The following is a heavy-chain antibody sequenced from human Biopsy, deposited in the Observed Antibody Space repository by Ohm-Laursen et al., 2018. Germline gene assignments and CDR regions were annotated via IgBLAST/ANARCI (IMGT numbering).Heavy chain of an antibody. CDR2: IYYSVMT. J-gene: IGHJ6*02. CDR1: GDSVTKYY. D-gene: IGHD4-11*01. CDR3: ARDSGILNYGNFKYYPYYGMDV. V-gene: IGHV4-59*02. Sequence: SDTLSLTCTVSGDSVTKYYWSWIRQPPGKGLEWIGHIYYSVMTNYNPSLQSRVSISVDTSRNQVSLNLSSVTAADTAVYYCARDSGILNYGNFKYYPYYGMDVWGQGTKVTVSS.